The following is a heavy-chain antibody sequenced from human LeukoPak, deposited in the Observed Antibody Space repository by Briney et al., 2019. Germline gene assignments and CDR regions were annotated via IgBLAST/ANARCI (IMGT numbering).Heavy chain of an antibody. D-gene: IGHD5-12*01. J-gene: IGHJ4*02. CDR1: GFTFSSHA. CDR2: ISGSGGST. Sequence: PGGSLRLSCAASGFTFSSHAMSWVRQAPGKGLEWVSAISGSGGSTYYAASVKGRFTLSRDNTKNTLYLRMNSMRAEDTAVYYCAKYRLIWLPAPVFDYLGQGTLVTVSS. CDR3: AKYRLIWLPAPVFDY. V-gene: IGHV3-23*01.